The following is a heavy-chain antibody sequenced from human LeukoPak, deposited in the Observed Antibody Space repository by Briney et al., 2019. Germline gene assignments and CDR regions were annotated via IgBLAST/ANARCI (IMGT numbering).Heavy chain of an antibody. V-gene: IGHV1-2*04. CDR1: GYTFTGYY. CDR2: INPNSGGT. Sequence: ASVKVSCKASGYTFTGYYMHWMRQAPGQGLEWMGWINPNSGGTNYAQKFQGWVTMTRDTSISTAYMELSRLRSDDTAVYYCARGSSSWSYYYYYGMDVWGQGTTVTVSS. CDR3: ARGSSSWSYYYYYGMDV. J-gene: IGHJ6*02. D-gene: IGHD6-13*01.